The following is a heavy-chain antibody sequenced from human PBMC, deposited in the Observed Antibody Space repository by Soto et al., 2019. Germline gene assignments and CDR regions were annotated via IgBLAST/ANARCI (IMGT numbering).Heavy chain of an antibody. CDR2: IYYSGST. D-gene: IGHD1-26*01. J-gene: IGHJ6*03. Sequence: QVQLQESGPGLVKPSETLSLTCTVSGGSISSYYWSWIRQPPGKGLEWIGYIYYSGSTNYNPSLKSRVTISVDTSKNQFSLKLSSVTAADTAVYYCARVPRGDYYYMDVCGKGTTVTVSS. CDR3: ARVPRGDYYYMDV. V-gene: IGHV4-59*01. CDR1: GGSISSYY.